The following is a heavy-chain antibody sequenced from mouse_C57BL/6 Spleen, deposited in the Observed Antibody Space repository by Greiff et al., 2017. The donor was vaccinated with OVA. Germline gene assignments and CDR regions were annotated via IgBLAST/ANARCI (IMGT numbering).Heavy chain of an antibody. D-gene: IGHD2-3*01. Sequence: VQLQQPGAELVKPGASVKLSCKASGYTFTSYWMHWVKQRPGQGLEWIGMIHPNSGSTNYNEKFKSKATLTVDKSSSTAYMQLRSLTSEDSAVYYCARGGGYFLSYWGQGTLVTVSA. CDR1: GYTFTSYW. CDR3: ARGGGYFLSY. CDR2: IHPNSGST. J-gene: IGHJ3*01. V-gene: IGHV1-64*01.